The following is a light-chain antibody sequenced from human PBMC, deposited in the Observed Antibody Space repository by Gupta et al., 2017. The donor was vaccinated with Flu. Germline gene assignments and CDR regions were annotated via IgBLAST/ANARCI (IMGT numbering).Light chain of an antibody. Sequence: GERATLSCRASQRVSSGYLAWYQQKLGQAPRLLIYEESRRATGIPDRFSGSGSGTDFTLTISRLEPEDFAVYYCQQYGRSLTFGGGTKVEIK. J-gene: IGKJ4*01. V-gene: IGKV3-20*01. CDR3: QQYGRSLT. CDR1: QRVSSGY. CDR2: EES.